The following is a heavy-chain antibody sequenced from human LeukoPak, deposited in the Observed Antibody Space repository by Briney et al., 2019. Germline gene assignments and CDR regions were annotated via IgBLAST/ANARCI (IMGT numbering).Heavy chain of an antibody. D-gene: IGHD6-13*01. V-gene: IGHV1-46*01. J-gene: IGHJ6*02. CDR2: INPSGGST. Sequence: VASVKVSCKASGYTFTSYYMHWVRQAPGQGLEWMGIINPSGGSTSYAQKFQGRVTMTRDTSTSTVYMELSGLRSEDTAVYYCARDNGHSSSWYVDYYYYGMDVWGQGTTVTVSS. CDR3: ARDNGHSSSWYVDYYYYGMDV. CDR1: GYTFTSYY.